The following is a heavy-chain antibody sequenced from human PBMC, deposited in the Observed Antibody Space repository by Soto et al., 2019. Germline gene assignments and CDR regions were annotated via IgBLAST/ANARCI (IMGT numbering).Heavy chain of an antibody. Sequence: PSETLSLTCAVYGGSFSGYYWSWIRQPPGKGLEWIGEINHSGSTNYNPSLKSRVTISVDTSKNQFSLKLSSVTAADTAVYYCAGLPLSGTKPLYYYYGMDVWGQGTTVTVSS. V-gene: IGHV4-34*01. J-gene: IGHJ6*02. D-gene: IGHD2-8*01. CDR2: INHSGST. CDR1: GGSFSGYY. CDR3: AGLPLSGTKPLYYYYGMDV.